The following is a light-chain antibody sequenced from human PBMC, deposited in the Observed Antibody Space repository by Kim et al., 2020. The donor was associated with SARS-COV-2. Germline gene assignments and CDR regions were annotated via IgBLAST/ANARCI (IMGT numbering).Light chain of an antibody. J-gene: IGLJ2*01. Sequence: GRKITTSCSGGFSNVGRNTVNWYQQLPGTAPKLLIFGYNQRPSGVPDRFSGSKSGTSASLAISGLQSEDEADYYCAAWDDNLNGVGFGVGTQLTVL. CDR2: GYN. V-gene: IGLV1-44*01. CDR1: FSNVGRNT. CDR3: AAWDDNLNGVG.